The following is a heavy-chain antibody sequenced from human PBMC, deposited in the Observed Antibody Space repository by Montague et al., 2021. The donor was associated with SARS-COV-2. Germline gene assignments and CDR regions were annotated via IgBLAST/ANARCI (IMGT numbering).Heavy chain of an antibody. CDR2: INHSGST. J-gene: IGHJ4*02. V-gene: IGHV4-34*01. Sequence: SETLSLTCAVYGGSFSGYYWSWIRQPPGKGLEWIGEINHSGSTNYNPSLKIRVTISVDTSKNQFSLKLSSVTSAATAVSYCARGSYSSSWYGPKYYFDYWGQGTLVTVSS. D-gene: IGHD6-13*01. CDR1: GGSFSGYY. CDR3: ARGSYSSSWYGPKYYFDY.